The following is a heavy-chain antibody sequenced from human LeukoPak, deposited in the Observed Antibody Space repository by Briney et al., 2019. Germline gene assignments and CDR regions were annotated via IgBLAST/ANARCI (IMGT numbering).Heavy chain of an antibody. Sequence: GGSLRLSCAASGFTVSTNYISWVRQAPGKGLEWVSVIYSAGSTYYADSVKGRFTISRDNSKDTVYLQMNSLRPDDTAVYYCAREGGSGSYGYDYWGQGTLVTVSS. CDR1: GFTVSTNY. D-gene: IGHD3-10*01. CDR2: IYSAGST. CDR3: AREGGSGSYGYDY. J-gene: IGHJ4*02. V-gene: IGHV3-66*02.